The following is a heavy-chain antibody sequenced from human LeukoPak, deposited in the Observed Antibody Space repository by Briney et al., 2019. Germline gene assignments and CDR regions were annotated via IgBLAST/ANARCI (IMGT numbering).Heavy chain of an antibody. CDR3: SRAGTGFNIPSAY. Sequence: PSETLSLTCSVSGASISSHYWSWIRQPPGKGLEWIGYILYSGSTNCNPSLKSRVTISLDTSKNQFSLKLTSVTAADTAVYYCSRAGTGFNIPSAYWGQGTLVTVSS. J-gene: IGHJ4*02. CDR1: GASISSHY. V-gene: IGHV4-59*11. D-gene: IGHD1-14*01. CDR2: ILYSGST.